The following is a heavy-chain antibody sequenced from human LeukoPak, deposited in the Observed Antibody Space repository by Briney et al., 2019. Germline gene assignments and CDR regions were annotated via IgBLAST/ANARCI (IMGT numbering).Heavy chain of an antibody. D-gene: IGHD2-2*01. Sequence: SVKVSCKVSGGTFSNDSITWVRQAPGQGLEWMGWIIPIFGTANYAQKFQGRVTITTDESTSTAYMELSSLRSEDTAVYYCARGAFGQSTSLYYYYMDVWGKGTTVTVSS. J-gene: IGHJ6*03. CDR2: IIPIFGTA. V-gene: IGHV1-69*05. CDR1: GGTFSNDS. CDR3: ARGAFGQSTSLYYYYMDV.